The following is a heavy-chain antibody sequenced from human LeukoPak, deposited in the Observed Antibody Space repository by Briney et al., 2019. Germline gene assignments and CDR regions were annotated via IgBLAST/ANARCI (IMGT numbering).Heavy chain of an antibody. CDR3: ARGSTFFYSGSSLYYFDY. J-gene: IGHJ4*02. V-gene: IGHV1-2*02. CDR2: INPNSGGT. CDR1: GYTFTGYY. Sequence: ASVKVSCKASGYTFTGYYMHWVRQAPGQGLEWMGWINPNSGGTNYAQKFQGRVTMTRDTSISTAYMELSRLRSDDTAVYYCARGSTFFYSGSSLYYFDYWGQGTLVTVSS. D-gene: IGHD1-26*01.